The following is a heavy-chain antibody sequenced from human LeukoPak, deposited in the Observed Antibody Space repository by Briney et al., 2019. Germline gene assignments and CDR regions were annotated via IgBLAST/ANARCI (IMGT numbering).Heavy chain of an antibody. CDR1: GYTFTSYD. J-gene: IGHJ4*02. CDR3: ARGREIVLHSSGWLGLSTD. V-gene: IGHV1-8*01. D-gene: IGHD6-19*01. Sequence: ASVKVSCTASGYTFTSYDINWVRQATGQGLEWMGWMNPNSGNTGYAQKFQGRVTMTRNTSISTAYMELSSLRSEDTAVYYCARGREIVLHSSGWLGLSTDWGQGTLVTVSS. CDR2: MNPNSGNT.